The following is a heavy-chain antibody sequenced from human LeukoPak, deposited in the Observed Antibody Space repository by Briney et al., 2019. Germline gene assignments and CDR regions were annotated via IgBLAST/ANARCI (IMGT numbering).Heavy chain of an antibody. J-gene: IGHJ6*04. D-gene: IGHD2-15*01. V-gene: IGHV3-13*05. CDR1: GFTFSSYD. CDR3: ARSRSLLLHGMDV. CDR2: IGTAGDP. Sequence: GGSLRLSCAASGFTFSSYDMHWVRQGKGLEWVSAIGTAGDPYYPGSVKGRFTISRENAKNFLYLQMNSLRAGDTAVYYCARSRSLLLHGMDVWGKGTTVTVSS.